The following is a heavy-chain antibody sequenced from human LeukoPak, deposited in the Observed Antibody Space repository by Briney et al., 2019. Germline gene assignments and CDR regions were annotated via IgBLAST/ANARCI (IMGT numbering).Heavy chain of an antibody. CDR2: ISAYNGNT. V-gene: IGHV1-18*01. J-gene: IGHJ6*03. D-gene: IGHD5-18*01. CDR3: ASDGETAMDIQELYYYYYMDV. CDR1: GYTFTSYG. Sequence: ASVKVSCKASGYTFTSYGISWVRQAPGQGLEWMGWISAYNGNTNYAQKLQGRVTMTTDTSTSTAYMELRSLRSDETAVYYCASDGETAMDIQELYYYYYMDVWGKGTTVTVSS.